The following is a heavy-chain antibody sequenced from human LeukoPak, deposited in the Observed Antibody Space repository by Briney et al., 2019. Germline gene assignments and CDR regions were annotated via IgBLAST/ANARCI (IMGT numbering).Heavy chain of an antibody. J-gene: IGHJ3*02. D-gene: IGHD2-8*01. V-gene: IGHV4-61*01. CDR2: IYYSGST. Sequence: SETLSLTCRVSGGSVSNGSYYWSWIRQPPGKGLEWIGYIYYSGSTNYNPSLKSRVTVSVDTSKNQCSLKLSSVTTADTAVYYCTRSTNLEAFDIWGQGTMVTVSS. CDR1: GGSVSNGSYY. CDR3: TRSTNLEAFDI.